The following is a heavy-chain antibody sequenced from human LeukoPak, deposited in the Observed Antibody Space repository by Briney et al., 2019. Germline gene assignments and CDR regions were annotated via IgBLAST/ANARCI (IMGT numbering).Heavy chain of an antibody. CDR3: ARGGNWFDP. D-gene: IGHD3-16*01. CDR1: GFTFTTYE. V-gene: IGHV3-48*03. CDR2: ISSSGSTI. J-gene: IGHJ5*02. Sequence: GGSLRLSCAASGFTFTTYEMNWVRQAPGKGLECVSYISSSGSTIYYADSVKGRFTISRDNAENSLYLQMNSLRVEDTAVYYCARGGNWFDPWGQGTLVTVSS.